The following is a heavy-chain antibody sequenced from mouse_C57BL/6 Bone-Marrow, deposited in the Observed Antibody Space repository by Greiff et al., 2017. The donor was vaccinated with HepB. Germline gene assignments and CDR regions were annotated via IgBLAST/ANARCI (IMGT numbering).Heavy chain of an antibody. CDR3: AREEGLITTVVAHFDY. CDR1: GYTFTDYY. CDR2: IFPGSGST. D-gene: IGHD1-1*01. Sequence: QVQLQQSGPELVKPGASVKISCKASGYTFTDYYINWVKQRPGQGLEWIGWIFPGSGSTYYNEKFKGKATLTVDKSSSTAYMLLSSLTSEDSAVYFCAREEGLITTVVAHFDYWGQGTTLTVSS. J-gene: IGHJ2*01. V-gene: IGHV1-75*01.